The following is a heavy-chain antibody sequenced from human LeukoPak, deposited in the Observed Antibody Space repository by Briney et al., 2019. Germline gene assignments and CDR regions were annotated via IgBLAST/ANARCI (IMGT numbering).Heavy chain of an antibody. CDR2: ISGSGGSK. J-gene: IGHJ3*02. D-gene: IGHD1-26*01. CDR1: GFTFSSYA. Sequence: GGSLRLSCAASGFTFSSYAMSWVRQAPGKGLEWVSVISGSGGSKYSADSVKGRFTISRDNSKNTLYLQMNSLRAEDTAIYYCATDFGSPGNIWGRGTMVTVSS. V-gene: IGHV3-23*01. CDR3: ATDFGSPGNI.